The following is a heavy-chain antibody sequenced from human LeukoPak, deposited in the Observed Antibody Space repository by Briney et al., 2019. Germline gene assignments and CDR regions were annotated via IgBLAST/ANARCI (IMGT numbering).Heavy chain of an antibody. CDR3: ATWALRDDY. CDR2: INSDGSWT. CDR1: GNYW. Sequence: PGGSLRLSCAASGNYWMHWVRQVPGKGLVWVSHINSDGSWTSYADSVKGRFTISKDNAKNTVYLQMNSLRAEDTAVYYCATWALRDDYWGQGTLVTVSS. V-gene: IGHV3-74*01. J-gene: IGHJ4*02. D-gene: IGHD7-27*01.